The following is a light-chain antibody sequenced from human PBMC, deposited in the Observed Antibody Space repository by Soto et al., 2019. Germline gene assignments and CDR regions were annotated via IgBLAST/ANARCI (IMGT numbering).Light chain of an antibody. Sequence: QSALTQPPSASGSPGQSVTISCTGTSSDVGGYNCVSWYQQHPGKAPKLMIYEVSKRPSGVPDRFSGSKSGNTASLTVSGLQAEDEADYYCSSYAGSNKEFGGGTQLTVL. CDR1: SSDVGGYNC. CDR3: SSYAGSNKE. V-gene: IGLV2-8*01. J-gene: IGLJ3*02. CDR2: EVS.